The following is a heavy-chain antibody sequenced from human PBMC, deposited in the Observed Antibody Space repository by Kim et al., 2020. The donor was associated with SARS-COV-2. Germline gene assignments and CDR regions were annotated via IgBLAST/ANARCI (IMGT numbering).Heavy chain of an antibody. CDR2: ISGSGGST. CDR1: GFTFSSYA. J-gene: IGHJ4*02. Sequence: GGSLRLSCAASGFTFSSYAMSWVRQAPGKGLEWVSAISGSGGSTYYVDSVKGRFTISRDNSKNTLYLQMNSLRAEDTAVYYCAKSDSSTSAAGWGQGTLVTVSS. D-gene: IGHD2-2*01. V-gene: IGHV3-23*01. CDR3: AKSDSSTSAAG.